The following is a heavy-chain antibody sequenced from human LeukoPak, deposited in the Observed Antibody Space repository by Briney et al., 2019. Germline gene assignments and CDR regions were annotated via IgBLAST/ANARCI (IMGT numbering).Heavy chain of an antibody. CDR3: ARDHDERGIFDY. CDR1: GGSISSGSYY. CDR2: IYTSGST. D-gene: IGHD3-10*01. Sequence: SETLSLTCTVSGGSISSGSYYWSWIRQPAGKGLEWIGRIYTSGSTNYNPSLKSRVTISVDTSKNQLSLKLSSVTAADTAVYYCARDHDERGIFDYWGQGTLVTVSS. J-gene: IGHJ4*02. V-gene: IGHV4-61*02.